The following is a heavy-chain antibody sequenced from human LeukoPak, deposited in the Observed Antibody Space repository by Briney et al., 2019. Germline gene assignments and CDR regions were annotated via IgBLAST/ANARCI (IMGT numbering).Heavy chain of an antibody. Sequence: PGGSLRLSCAVSGFTFNSYTMRWVRQAPGKGLEWVSAISGSGGSKYYADSVKGRFTISRDNSKNTLYLQMNSLRAEDTAVYYCAKDQKYYYDSSGYHWGQGTLVTVSS. D-gene: IGHD3-22*01. CDR1: GFTFNSYT. V-gene: IGHV3-23*01. CDR3: AKDQKYYYDSSGYH. J-gene: IGHJ4*02. CDR2: ISGSGGSK.